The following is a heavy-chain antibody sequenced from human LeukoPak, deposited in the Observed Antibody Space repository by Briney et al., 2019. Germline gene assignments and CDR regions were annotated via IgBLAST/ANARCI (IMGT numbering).Heavy chain of an antibody. V-gene: IGHV3-64D*09. J-gene: IGHJ4*02. Sequence: GGSLRLSCSPSGFTFSTYAMHWLRQAPGKGLEYVSSISRNGGSTYYADSVKGRFAISRDNSNNMLYLQMSSLRAEDTAVYYCVKGLQYSSSLGFSWGQGTLVTVSS. CDR2: ISRNGGST. CDR3: VKGLQYSSSLGFS. CDR1: GFTFSTYA. D-gene: IGHD6-6*01.